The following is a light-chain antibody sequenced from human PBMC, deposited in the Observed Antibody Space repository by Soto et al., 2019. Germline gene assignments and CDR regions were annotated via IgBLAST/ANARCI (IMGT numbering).Light chain of an antibody. V-gene: IGLV2-14*01. Sequence: QSALTQPASVSGSLGQSISISCTEDSSDLTYNSVSWYQHHPHKAPKLIIYDVSYRPSGVSTRFSGSQSAGSASLTISGLQAEDEADYYCSSSTPSLALLFGSGTKVAVL. CDR1: SSDLTYNS. CDR2: DVS. J-gene: IGLJ1*01. CDR3: SSSTPSLALL.